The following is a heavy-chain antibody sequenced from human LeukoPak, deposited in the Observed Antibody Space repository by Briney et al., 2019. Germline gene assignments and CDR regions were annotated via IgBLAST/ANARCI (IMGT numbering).Heavy chain of an antibody. J-gene: IGHJ6*04. CDR1: GYTFTSYY. Sequence: ASVKVSCKASGYTFTSYYMHWVRQAPGQGLELMGIINPSGGSTSYAQKFQGRVTMTRDTSTSTVYMELSSLRSEDTAVYYCARGFLEFGERYYYYYGMDVWGKGTTVTVSS. CDR2: INPSGGST. CDR3: ARGFLEFGERYYYYYGMDV. D-gene: IGHD3-10*01. V-gene: IGHV1-46*01.